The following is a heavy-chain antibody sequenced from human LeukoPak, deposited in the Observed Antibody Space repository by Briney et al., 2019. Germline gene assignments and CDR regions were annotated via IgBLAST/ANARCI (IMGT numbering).Heavy chain of an antibody. Sequence: SETLSLTCAVYGGSFSGYYWSWIRQPPGKGLEWIGEINHSGSTNYNPSLKSRVTISVDTSKNQFSLKLNSVTAADTAVYYCARGPYYYDSSGYYRYFDYWGQGTLVTVSS. V-gene: IGHV4-34*01. CDR3: ARGPYYYDSSGYYRYFDY. CDR2: INHSGST. J-gene: IGHJ4*02. CDR1: GGSFSGYY. D-gene: IGHD3-22*01.